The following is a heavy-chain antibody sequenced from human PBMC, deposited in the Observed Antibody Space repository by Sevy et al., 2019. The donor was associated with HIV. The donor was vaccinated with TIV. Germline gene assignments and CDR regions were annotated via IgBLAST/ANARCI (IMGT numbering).Heavy chain of an antibody. J-gene: IGHJ5*02. CDR2: IKNKPDGGTT. V-gene: IGHV3-15*01. CDR1: GFTFNNAW. Sequence: GGSLRLSCAASGFTFNNAWMSWVRQAPGKGLEWIGRIKNKPDGGTTDYAAPVKGRFTISRDDSKNTLYLQMNSLKTEDTAVYYCCTEGNVLLAVGWGHWFDPWGQGTLVTVSS. CDR3: CTEGNVLLAVGWGHWFDP. D-gene: IGHD2-15*01.